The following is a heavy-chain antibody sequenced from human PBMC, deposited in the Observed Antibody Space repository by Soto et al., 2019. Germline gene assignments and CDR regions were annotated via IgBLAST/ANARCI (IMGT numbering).Heavy chain of an antibody. CDR3: ARVRDFWRGFDA. CDR1: EGYIGANNG. Sequence: PSQMLCVSYGVAEGYIGANNGWSWVNQPPGKGLEWIGQIYHSGSTNYNPSLESRVTISVDRSKNQFSLKVSSVTAADTAVYYCARVRDFWRGFDAWGQGTMVTVSS. J-gene: IGHJ3*01. V-gene: IGHV4-4*02. CDR2: IYHSGST. D-gene: IGHD3-3*01.